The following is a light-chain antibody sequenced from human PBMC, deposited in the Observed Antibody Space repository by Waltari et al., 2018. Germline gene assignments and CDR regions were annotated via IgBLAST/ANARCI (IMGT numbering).Light chain of an antibody. CDR1: QSISNW. J-gene: IGKJ2*01. CDR3: QQYNSYP. V-gene: IGKV1-5*03. Sequence: DIQMTQSPSTLSASVGDRVTITCRASQSISNWLAWYQQKPGKAPKLLIYKASSLESGVPSRFSGSGSGTEFTLTISSLQPDDFATYYCQQYNSYPFGQGTKLEIK. CDR2: KAS.